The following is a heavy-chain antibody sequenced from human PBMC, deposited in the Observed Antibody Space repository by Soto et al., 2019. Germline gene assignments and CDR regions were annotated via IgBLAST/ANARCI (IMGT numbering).Heavy chain of an antibody. CDR1: GGSISSSSYY. Sequence: QLQLQESGPGLVKPSETLSLTCTVSGGSISSSSYYWGWIRQPPGKGLEWIGSIYYSGSTYYNPFLKSRVTISGDTSKNQFSLKLSSVTAADTAVYYCARGNIVVVVAATQEYYFDYWGQGTLVTVSS. CDR3: ARGNIVVVVAATQEYYFDY. V-gene: IGHV4-39*01. D-gene: IGHD2-15*01. J-gene: IGHJ4*02. CDR2: IYYSGST.